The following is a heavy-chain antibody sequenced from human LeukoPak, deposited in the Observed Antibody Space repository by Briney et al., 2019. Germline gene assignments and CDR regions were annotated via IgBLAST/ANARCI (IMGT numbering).Heavy chain of an antibody. Sequence: GGSLRLSCSASGFTFSSSGMHWVRQAAGKGLEWVAFIHYDGSKKHNTASVKGRFTISRDNSKNTLYLQMNSLRAEDTAVYYCAKNYGSGSSLKYYYYMDVWGKGTTVTVSS. CDR1: GFTFSSSG. J-gene: IGHJ6*03. V-gene: IGHV3-30*02. CDR3: AKNYGSGSSLKYYYYMDV. CDR2: IHYDGSKK. D-gene: IGHD3-10*01.